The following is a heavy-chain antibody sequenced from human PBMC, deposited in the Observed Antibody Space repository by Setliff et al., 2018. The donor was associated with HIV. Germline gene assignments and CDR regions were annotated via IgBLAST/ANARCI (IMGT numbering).Heavy chain of an antibody. CDR3: AKGDHTISSSWSPYFDY. CDR2: IWYDGSNK. D-gene: IGHD6-13*01. V-gene: IGHV3-33*03. Sequence: GGSLRLSCVVSGFTFSSYGMHWVRQAPGKGLEWVAVIWYDGSNKYYADSVKGRFTISRDNAKNSLYLQMNSLRAEDMALYYCAKGDHTISSSWSPYFDYWGQGTLVTVSS. CDR1: GFTFSSYG. J-gene: IGHJ4*02.